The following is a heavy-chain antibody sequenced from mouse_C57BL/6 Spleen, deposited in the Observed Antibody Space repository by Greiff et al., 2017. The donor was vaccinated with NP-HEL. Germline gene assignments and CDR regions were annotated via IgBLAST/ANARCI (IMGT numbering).Heavy chain of an antibody. D-gene: IGHD1-1*01. Sequence: QVQLKQSGAELVRPGASVTLSCKASGYTFTDYEMHWVKQTPVHGLEWIGALDPETGGPTYHQKFKGKAILTAANSSSTASMELRSLPSEDSAVYDLTRERNYYGSLFAYWGQGTLVTVSA. CDR2: LDPETGGP. J-gene: IGHJ3*01. CDR3: TRERNYYGSLFAY. V-gene: IGHV1-15*01. CDR1: GYTFTDYE.